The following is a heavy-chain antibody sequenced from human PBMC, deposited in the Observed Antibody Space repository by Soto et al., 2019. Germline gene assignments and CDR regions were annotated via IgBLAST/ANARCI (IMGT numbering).Heavy chain of an antibody. CDR1: GFTFSSYD. CDR3: ARGADGADFDY. CDR2: IGTAGDT. D-gene: IGHD3-16*01. Sequence: EVQLVESGGGLVQPGGSLRLSCAASGFTFSSYDMHWVRQATGKGLEWVSAIGTAGDTYYPGSVKGRFTISRENAKNSLYLQMNSLRAGDTAVYYCARGADGADFDYWGQGTLVTVS. V-gene: IGHV3-13*04. J-gene: IGHJ4*02.